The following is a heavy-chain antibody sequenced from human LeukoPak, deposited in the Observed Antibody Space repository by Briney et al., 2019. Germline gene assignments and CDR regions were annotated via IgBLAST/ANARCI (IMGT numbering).Heavy chain of an antibody. Sequence: GSLRLSCAASGFTFSSYWMSWVRQAPGKGLEWVSSISSSSYIYYADSVKGRFTISRDNAKNSLYLQMNSLRAEDTAVYYCARANYYDAFDIWGQGTMVTVSS. CDR3: ARANYYDAFDI. V-gene: IGHV3-21*01. CDR1: GFTFSSYW. CDR2: ISSSSYI. J-gene: IGHJ3*02. D-gene: IGHD1-7*01.